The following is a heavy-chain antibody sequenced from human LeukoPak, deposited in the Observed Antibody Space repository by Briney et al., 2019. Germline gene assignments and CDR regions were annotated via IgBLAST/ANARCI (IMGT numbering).Heavy chain of an antibody. D-gene: IGHD3-9*01. CDR3: AREHYDILTGLYIDAFDI. V-gene: IGHV4-59*01. Sequence: SETLSLTCTASGVSISGYYWSWIRQPPGKGLEWIGYIYYSGSTNYNPSLKSRVTISVDTSKNQFSLKLSSVTAADTAVYYCAREHYDILTGLYIDAFDIWGPGTRVTVSS. CDR2: IYYSGST. J-gene: IGHJ3*02. CDR1: GVSISGYY.